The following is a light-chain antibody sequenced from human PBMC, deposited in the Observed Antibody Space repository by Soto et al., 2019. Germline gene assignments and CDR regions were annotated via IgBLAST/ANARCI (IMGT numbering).Light chain of an antibody. Sequence: DIQMTQSPSTLSASLGDRVTITCRASQSISSWLAWYQQKPGKAPTLLIYKASSLESGVPTRFSGSESGTEFTLTISSLQPDDFATYSCQLYSTYCCSFGQGTKVEIK. CDR3: QLYSTYCCS. CDR1: QSISSW. CDR2: KAS. V-gene: IGKV1-5*03. J-gene: IGKJ1*01.